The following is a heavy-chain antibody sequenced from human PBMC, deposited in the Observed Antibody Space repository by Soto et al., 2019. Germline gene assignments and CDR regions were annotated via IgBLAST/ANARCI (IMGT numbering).Heavy chain of an antibody. CDR2: IYYSGST. CDR1: GGSISSYY. Sequence: SETLSRTCTFSGGSISSYYWSWIRQPPGKGLEWIGYIYYSGSTNYNPSLKSRVTISVDTSKNQFSLKLSSVTAADTAVYYCARDMYYYDSSGYYYGMDVWGQGTTVTVSS. J-gene: IGHJ6*02. D-gene: IGHD3-22*01. V-gene: IGHV4-59*01. CDR3: ARDMYYYDSSGYYYGMDV.